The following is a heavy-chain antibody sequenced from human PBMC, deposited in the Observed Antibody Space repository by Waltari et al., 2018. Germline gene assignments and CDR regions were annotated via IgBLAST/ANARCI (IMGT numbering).Heavy chain of an antibody. V-gene: IGHV1-18*01. D-gene: IGHD3-16*01. J-gene: IGHJ3*02. CDR1: GSTFTSYG. Sequence: QVQLVQSGAEVKKPGASVKVSCKASGSTFTSYGIIWVRPAPGQGLEWMGWISAYNGNTNYAQKLQGRVTMTADTSTSTAYMELRSLRSDDTAVYYCASGYAAESDDAFDIWGQGTMVTVSS. CDR3: ASGYAAESDDAFDI. CDR2: ISAYNGNT.